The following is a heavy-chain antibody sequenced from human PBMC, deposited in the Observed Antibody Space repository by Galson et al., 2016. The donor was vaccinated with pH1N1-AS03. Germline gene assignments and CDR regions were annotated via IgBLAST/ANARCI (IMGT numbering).Heavy chain of an antibody. V-gene: IGHV1-2*02. J-gene: IGHJ3*01. Sequence: QSGAEVKKPGESLKISCKASGYAFTDYYMHLLRQAPGQGLEWMAWINTDSGGTDYAQKFQGRVTMTRDASISTTYMELSSLRSDDTAVYYCVRGSPHSSSTNSAVEFWGRGTMVTVSS. CDR2: INTDSGGT. CDR1: GYAFTDYY. CDR3: VRGSPHSSSTNSAVEF. D-gene: IGHD6-13*01.